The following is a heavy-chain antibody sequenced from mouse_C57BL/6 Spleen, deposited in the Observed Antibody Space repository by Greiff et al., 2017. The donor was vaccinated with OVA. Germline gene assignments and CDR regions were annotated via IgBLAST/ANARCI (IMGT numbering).Heavy chain of an antibody. D-gene: IGHD2-1*01. CDR1: GFTFSDSY. Sequence: EVQLVESEGGLVQPGSSMKLSCTASGFTFSDSYMAWVRQVPEKGLEWVANINYDGSSTYYLDSLKSRFIISRDNAKNILYLQMSSLKSEDTATYYCARADYGNSFAYWGQGTLVTVSA. CDR3: ARADYGNSFAY. CDR2: INYDGSST. J-gene: IGHJ3*01. V-gene: IGHV5-16*01.